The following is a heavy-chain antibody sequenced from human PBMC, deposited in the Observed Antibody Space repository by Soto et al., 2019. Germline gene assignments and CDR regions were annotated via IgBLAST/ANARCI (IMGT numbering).Heavy chain of an antibody. CDR3: ARDGGYNFWSGYPINWFDP. J-gene: IGHJ5*02. CDR1: RYTFTTYY. Sequence: AASVKVSCKTSRYTFTTYYMHWVRQAPGQGLEWMGIINPSNGKTSYAQKFQGRITMTREMSTSTVYMELSSLRSEDTALYYCARDGGYNFWSGYPINWFDPWGQGTQVTVSS. D-gene: IGHD3-3*01. CDR2: INPSNGKT. V-gene: IGHV1-46*01.